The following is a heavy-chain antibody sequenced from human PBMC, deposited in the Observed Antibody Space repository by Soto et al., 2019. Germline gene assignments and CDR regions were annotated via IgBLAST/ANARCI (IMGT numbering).Heavy chain of an antibody. CDR3: ARDTGITTTTSWFDP. V-gene: IGHV4-59*01. CDR1: GGSISGYF. CDR2: VSDTGGT. D-gene: IGHD1-1*01. J-gene: IGHJ5*02. Sequence: QVHLQESGPGLVKPSETLSLTCTVSGGSISGYFWSWIRQSPGNGLQWIGYVSDTGGTSYNPSLERRVTLSIDTSKNQFSLRLTSVTAADTALYYCARDTGITTTTSWFDPWGQGTLVTVSS.